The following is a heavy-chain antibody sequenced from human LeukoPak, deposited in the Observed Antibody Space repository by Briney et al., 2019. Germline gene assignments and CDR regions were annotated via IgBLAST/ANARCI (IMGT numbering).Heavy chain of an antibody. V-gene: IGHV3-48*01. CDR1: GFTFSSYS. D-gene: IGHD3-10*01. CDR2: ISSSSSTI. Sequence: PGGSLRLSCAASGFTFSSYSMNWVRQAPGKGLEWVSYISSSSSTIYYADSVKGRFTISRDNAKNSLYLQMNSLRAEDTAVYYCARYYTRHSWYFDLWGRGTLVTVSS. J-gene: IGHJ2*01. CDR3: ARYYTRHSWYFDL.